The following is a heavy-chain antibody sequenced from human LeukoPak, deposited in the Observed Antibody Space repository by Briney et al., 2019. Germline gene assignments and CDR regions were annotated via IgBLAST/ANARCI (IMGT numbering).Heavy chain of an antibody. CDR3: ARGSYYLNYFDY. V-gene: IGHV3-74*01. J-gene: IGHJ4*02. D-gene: IGHD3-10*01. Sequence: GGSLRLSCAASGFTFSSYWMHWVRQAPGNGLVWVSRINSDGSSTSYADSVKGRFTISRDSAKNTLYLQMNSLRAEDTAVYYCARGSYYLNYFDYWGQGTLVTVSS. CDR2: INSDGSST. CDR1: GFTFSSYW.